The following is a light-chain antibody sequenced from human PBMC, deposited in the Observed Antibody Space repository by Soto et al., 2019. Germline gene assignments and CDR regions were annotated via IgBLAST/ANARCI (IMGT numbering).Light chain of an antibody. V-gene: IGLV2-14*03. CDR3: TSYTTSITYV. Sequence: QSALTQPASVSGSPGQSITISCTGTSSDVGGYNFVSWYQHHPGKAPKLIIYDVSNRPSGVSNRFSGSKSGNTASLTISGLHAEDEADYYCTSYTTSITYVFGTGTKLTVL. CDR2: DVS. J-gene: IGLJ1*01. CDR1: SSDVGGYNF.